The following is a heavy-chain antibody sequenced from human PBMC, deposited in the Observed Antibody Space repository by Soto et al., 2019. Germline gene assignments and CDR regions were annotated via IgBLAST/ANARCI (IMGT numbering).Heavy chain of an antibody. J-gene: IGHJ3*02. CDR2: ISAYNGNT. CDR1: GYTFTSYG. V-gene: IGHV1-18*01. CDR3: ARTPDILTGYYAFDI. D-gene: IGHD3-9*01. Sequence: ASVKVSCKASGYTFTSYGISWGRQAPGQGLEWMGCISAYNGNTNYAQKLQGRVTMTTDTSTSTAYMELRSLRSDDTAVYYCARTPDILTGYYAFDIWGQGTMVTVSS.